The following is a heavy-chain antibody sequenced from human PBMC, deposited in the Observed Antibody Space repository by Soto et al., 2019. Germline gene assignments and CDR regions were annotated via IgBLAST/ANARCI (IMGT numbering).Heavy chain of an antibody. CDR3: AKGTYCSGGSCYYYYYGMDV. V-gene: IGHV3-30*18. D-gene: IGHD2-15*01. CDR2: ISYDGSNK. CDR1: GFTFSSYG. J-gene: IGHJ6*02. Sequence: GGSLRLSCAASGFTFSSYGMHWVRQAPGKGLEWVAVISYDGSNKYYADSVKGRFTISRDNSKNTLYLQMNSLRAEDTAVYYCAKGTYCSGGSCYYYYYGMDVWGQGTTVTVSS.